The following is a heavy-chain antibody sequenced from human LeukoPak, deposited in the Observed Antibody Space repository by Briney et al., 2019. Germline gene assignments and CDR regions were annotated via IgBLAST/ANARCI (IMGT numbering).Heavy chain of an antibody. CDR2: VYQSGIT. CDR1: GYSLSSGYS. Sequence: SQTLSLTCAVSGYSLSSGYSWGWIRQPPGKWLEWIGNVYQSGITYYNASLKSRVTISVDTSKNQFSLKLNSVTAADTAVYYWARRYSNSYFDYWGQGTLVTVSS. D-gene: IGHD4-11*01. V-gene: IGHV4-38-2*01. J-gene: IGHJ4*02. CDR3: ARRYSNSYFDY.